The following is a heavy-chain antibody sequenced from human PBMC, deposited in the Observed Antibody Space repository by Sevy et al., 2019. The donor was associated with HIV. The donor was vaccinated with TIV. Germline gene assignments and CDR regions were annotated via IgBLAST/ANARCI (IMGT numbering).Heavy chain of an antibody. J-gene: IGHJ5*02. Sequence: ASVKVSCKASGYRFTDYDINWVRQAPGQGPELMGWVKPESGNTGYAQKFQGRISITRDTSIDTVYMELSSLRSDDTAVYYCARAGGRLSEWLYFNWFDLWGQGTLVTVSS. CDR3: ARAGGRLSEWLYFNWFDL. D-gene: IGHD3-3*01. CDR2: VKPESGNT. CDR1: GYRFTDYD. V-gene: IGHV1-8*03.